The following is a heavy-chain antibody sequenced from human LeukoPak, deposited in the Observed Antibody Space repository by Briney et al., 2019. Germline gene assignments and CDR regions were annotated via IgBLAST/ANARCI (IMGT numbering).Heavy chain of an antibody. CDR1: GGTFSSYA. CDR2: IIPIFGTA. CDR3: ARVWYSYGTYYYYGMDV. D-gene: IGHD5-18*01. V-gene: IGHV1-69*13. Sequence: SVKVSCKASGGTFSSYAISWVRQAPGQGLEWMEGIIPIFGTANYAQKFQGRVTITADESTSTAYMELSSLRSEDTAVYYCARVWYSYGTYYYYGMDVWGQGTTVTVSS. J-gene: IGHJ6*02.